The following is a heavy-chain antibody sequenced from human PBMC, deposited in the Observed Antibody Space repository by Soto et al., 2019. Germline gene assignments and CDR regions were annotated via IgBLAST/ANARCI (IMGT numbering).Heavy chain of an antibody. CDR2: ISGSGGST. Sequence: GGSLRLSCAASGFTFSSHAMSWVRQAPGKGLEWVSAISGSGGSTYYADSVKGRFTISRDNSKNTLYLQMNSLRAEDTAVYYCVKWLARSGFDYWGQGTLVTVSS. CDR1: GFTFSSHA. D-gene: IGHD6-19*01. V-gene: IGHV3-23*01. CDR3: VKWLARSGFDY. J-gene: IGHJ4*02.